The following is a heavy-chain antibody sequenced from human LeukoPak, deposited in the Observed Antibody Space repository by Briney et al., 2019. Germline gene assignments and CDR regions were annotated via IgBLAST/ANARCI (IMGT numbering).Heavy chain of an antibody. V-gene: IGHV3-21*01. J-gene: IGHJ6*04. CDR1: GFTFSSYS. Sequence: GGSLRLSCAASGFTFSSYSMNWVRQAPGKGLEWVSSISSSSSYIYYADSVKGRFTISRDNAKNSLYLQMNSLRAEDTAVYYCARDSGPAMDYYYYGMDVWGKGTGHSVSS. CDR2: ISSSSSYI. D-gene: IGHD5-18*01. CDR3: ARDSGPAMDYYYYGMDV.